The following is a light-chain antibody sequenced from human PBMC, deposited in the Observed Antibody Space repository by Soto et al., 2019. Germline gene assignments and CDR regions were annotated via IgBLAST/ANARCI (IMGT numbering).Light chain of an antibody. V-gene: IGLV1-40*01. J-gene: IGLJ3*02. CDR1: SSNIGAGYD. CDR3: QSYDSSLSAL. Sequence: QSVLTQPPSVSGAPGQRVTISCTRSSSNIGAGYDVHWYQQLPGTAPKLLIYGNSNRPSGVPDRFSGSKSGTSASLAITGLQDEDEADYYCQSYDSSLSALFGGGTKLTVL. CDR2: GNS.